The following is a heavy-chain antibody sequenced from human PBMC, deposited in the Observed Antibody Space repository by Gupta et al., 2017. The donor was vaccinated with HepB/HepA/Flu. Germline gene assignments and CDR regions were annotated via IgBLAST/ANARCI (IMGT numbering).Heavy chain of an antibody. CDR3: GRVYNGNWGKTGVDV. V-gene: IGHV3-72*01. CDR1: GFTFSDHY. Sequence: EVQLVASGGGLVEPGGSLRLSCAASGFTFSDHYMDWVRQAPGKGLEWVGRVRDKVRSYTTEYAASVKDRFTISRDDSSNSLYLQMNSLKIEDTAVYYCGRVYNGNWGKTGVDVWGQGTTVTVSS. D-gene: IGHD7-27*01. CDR2: VRDKVRSYTT. J-gene: IGHJ6*02.